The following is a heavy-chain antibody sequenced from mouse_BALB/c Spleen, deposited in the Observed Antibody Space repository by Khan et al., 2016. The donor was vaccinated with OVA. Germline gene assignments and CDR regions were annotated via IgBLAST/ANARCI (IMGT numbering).Heavy chain of an antibody. D-gene: IGHD1-1*02. CDR2: IAPGSGST. Sequence: DLVKPGASVKLSCKASGYTFTSYWINWIKQRPGQGLEWIGRIAPGSGSTYYNEMFKGKATLTVDTSSSTAYIQRSSLSSEDSAVYFWARSGGKESFDVWGAGTTVTVSS. CDR3: ARSGGKESFDV. J-gene: IGHJ1*01. V-gene: IGHV1S41*01. CDR1: GYTFTSYW.